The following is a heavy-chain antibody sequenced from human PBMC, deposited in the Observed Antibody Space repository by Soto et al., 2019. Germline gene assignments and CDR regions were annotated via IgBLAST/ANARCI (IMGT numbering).Heavy chain of an antibody. Sequence: GASVKVSCKASGYTFTSYGISWVRQAPGQGLEWMGWISAYNGNTNYAQKLQGRVTVTTDTSTSTAYMELRSLRSDDTAVYYCARVEGTYGSGSYYPTDYYYYGMDVWGQGTTVTVSS. J-gene: IGHJ6*02. CDR1: GYTFTSYG. CDR2: ISAYNGNT. CDR3: ARVEGTYGSGSYYPTDYYYYGMDV. V-gene: IGHV1-18*01. D-gene: IGHD3-10*01.